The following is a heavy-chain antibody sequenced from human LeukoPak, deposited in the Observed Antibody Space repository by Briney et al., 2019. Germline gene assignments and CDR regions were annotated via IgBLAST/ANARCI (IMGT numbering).Heavy chain of an antibody. V-gene: IGHV1-46*01. Sequence: ASVKVSCKASGYTFTSYGISWVRQAPGQGLEWMGIINPSGGSTSYAQKFQGRVTITADEFTTTVYMELSSLRSEDTAVYYCARGIRYYDILTGHVKGHDNSYYYYMDVWGQGTAVTISS. J-gene: IGHJ6*03. CDR3: ARGIRYYDILTGHVKGHDNSYYYYMDV. CDR2: INPSGGST. CDR1: GYTFTSYG. D-gene: IGHD3-9*01.